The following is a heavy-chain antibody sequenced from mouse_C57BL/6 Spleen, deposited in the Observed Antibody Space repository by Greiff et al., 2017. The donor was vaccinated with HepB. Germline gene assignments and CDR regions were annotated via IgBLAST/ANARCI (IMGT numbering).Heavy chain of an antibody. J-gene: IGHJ3*01. Sequence: EVKLQESGPGMVKPSQSLSLTCTVTGYSITSGYDWHWIRHFPGNKLEWMGYISYSGSTNYNPSLKSRTAFTHATSKNHFFLKLNSVTTEDTAAYYCATQISYDYGGAPFAYWGQGTLVTVSA. D-gene: IGHD2-4*01. CDR3: ATQISYDYGGAPFAY. CDR1: GYSITSGYD. V-gene: IGHV3-1*01. CDR2: ISYSGST.